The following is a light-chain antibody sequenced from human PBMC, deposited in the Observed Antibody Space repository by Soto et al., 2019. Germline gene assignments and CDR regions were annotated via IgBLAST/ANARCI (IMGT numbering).Light chain of an antibody. CDR1: SSDVGGSNH. J-gene: IGLJ1*01. CDR2: DVT. V-gene: IGLV2-11*01. Sequence: QSVLTQPRSVSASPGQSVTISCTGSSSDVGGSNHVSWYQHHPGKAPKFIIYDVTKRPSGVPDRFSGSKSGNTASLTISGLQAEDEADYYCCSYAGTYTFVFGTGTKSPS. CDR3: CSYAGTYTFV.